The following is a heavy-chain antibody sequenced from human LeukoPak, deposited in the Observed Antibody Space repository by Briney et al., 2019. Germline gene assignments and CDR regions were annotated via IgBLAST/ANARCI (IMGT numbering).Heavy chain of an antibody. J-gene: IGHJ4*02. CDR2: INSDGSII. CDR1: GFTLSGLW. D-gene: IGHD4-17*01. Sequence: GGSLRLSCAASGFTLSGLWMHWVRQAPGKGLVWVSRINSDGSIINYVDSVKGRFTISRDNAKNTLYLQMNSLRAEDTAVYYCAREEVLRCLDFDYWGQGTLVTVSS. CDR3: AREEVLRCLDFDY. V-gene: IGHV3-74*01.